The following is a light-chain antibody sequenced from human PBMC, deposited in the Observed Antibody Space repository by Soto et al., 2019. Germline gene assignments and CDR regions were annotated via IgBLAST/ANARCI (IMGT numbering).Light chain of an antibody. CDR1: QSIRSN. J-gene: IGKJ3*01. V-gene: IGKV3-15*01. CDR3: QYYKNCPPRTT. Sequence: EIVMTQSPATLSVSPGEKATLSCRASQSIRSNLAWYQQKPSQAPRLLIYDASTRATGIPDRFSGSGSGTEFTLTISSLQSEDFAVYYCQYYKNCPPRTTFDPGTKVDI. CDR2: DAS.